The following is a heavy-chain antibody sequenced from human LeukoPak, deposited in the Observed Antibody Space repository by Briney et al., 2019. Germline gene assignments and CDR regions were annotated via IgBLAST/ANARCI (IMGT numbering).Heavy chain of an antibody. J-gene: IGHJ4*02. D-gene: IGHD6-13*01. CDR2: IKTNTGNP. V-gene: IGHV7-4-1*02. Sequence: ASVKVSCKGSGYTFTSYAMNWVRQAPGQGLEWMGWIKTNTGNPTYAQGFTGRFVFSLDTSVSTAYLQISSLKAEDTAVYYCARGPGFWRSSSWYYPIDYWGQGTLVTVSS. CDR3: ARGPGFWRSSSWYYPIDY. CDR1: GYTFTSYA.